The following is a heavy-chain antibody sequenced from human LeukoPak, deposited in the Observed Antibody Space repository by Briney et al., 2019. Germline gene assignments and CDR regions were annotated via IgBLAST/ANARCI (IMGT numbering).Heavy chain of an antibody. Sequence: SQTLSLTCTVSGGSISSGDYYRSWVRQPPGRDREWVGYIYYSGSTYYNPSLKSRVTISVDTSKNQFSLRLSSVTAADTAVYYCAILGGQWLDIDYWGQGTLVTVSS. V-gene: IGHV4-30-4*01. D-gene: IGHD6-19*01. J-gene: IGHJ4*02. CDR3: AILGGQWLDIDY. CDR1: GGSISSGDYY. CDR2: IYYSGST.